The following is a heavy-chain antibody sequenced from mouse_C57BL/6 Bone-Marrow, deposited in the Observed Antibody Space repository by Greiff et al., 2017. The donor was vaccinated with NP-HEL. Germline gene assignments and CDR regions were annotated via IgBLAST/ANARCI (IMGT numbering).Heavy chain of an antibody. D-gene: IGHD1-1*01. CDR1: GFTFSSYA. CDR3: ARERTTVASYYFDY. V-gene: IGHV5-4*01. CDR2: ISDGGSYT. Sequence: EVMLVESGGGLVKPGGSLKLSCAASGFTFSSYAMSWVRQTPEKRLEWVATISDGGSYTYYPDNVKGRFTISRDNAKNNLYLQMSHLKSEDTAMYYCARERTTVASYYFDYWGQGTTLTVSS. J-gene: IGHJ2*01.